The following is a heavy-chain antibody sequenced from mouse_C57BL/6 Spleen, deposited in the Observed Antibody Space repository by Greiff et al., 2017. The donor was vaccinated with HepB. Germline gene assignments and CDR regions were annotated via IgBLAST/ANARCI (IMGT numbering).Heavy chain of an antibody. Sequence: QVQLQQPGAELVRPGSSVKLSCKASGYTFTSYWLHWVKQRPIQGLEWIGNIDPSDSETHYNQKFKDKATLTVDKSYSTAYMQLSSLTSEDSAVYYCARGKDGYAGAYWGQGTLVTVSA. J-gene: IGHJ3*01. CDR2: IDPSDSET. V-gene: IGHV1-52*01. CDR1: GYTFTSYW. CDR3: ARGKDGYAGAY. D-gene: IGHD2-2*01.